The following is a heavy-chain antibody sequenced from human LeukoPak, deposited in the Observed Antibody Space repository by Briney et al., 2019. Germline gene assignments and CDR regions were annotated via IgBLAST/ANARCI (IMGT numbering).Heavy chain of an antibody. CDR1: GYTFTSYG. CDR3: ARGGAYHYGSGSYAPPGY. D-gene: IGHD3-10*01. V-gene: IGHV1-18*01. Sequence: ASVKVSRKASGYTFTSYGISWVRQAPGQGLEWMGWISAYNGNTNYAQKLQGRVTMPTDTSTSTAYMELLSLRSDDTAVYYCARGGAYHYGSGSYAPPGYWRQGTLVTVSS. J-gene: IGHJ4*02. CDR2: ISAYNGNT.